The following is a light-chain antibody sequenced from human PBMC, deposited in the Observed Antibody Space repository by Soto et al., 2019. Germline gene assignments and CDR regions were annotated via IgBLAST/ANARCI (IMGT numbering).Light chain of an antibody. CDR2: EAS. V-gene: IGKV1-5*03. Sequence: DIQMTQSPSTLSASVGDRVTITCRATQSISKWLGWYQQKPGKAPKLLIYEASSLDSGVPSRFSGSGSGTEFSRTISSVQADDFATYYCQHQSYRLGQGTRLEIK. CDR3: QHQSYR. J-gene: IGKJ2*03. CDR1: QSISKW.